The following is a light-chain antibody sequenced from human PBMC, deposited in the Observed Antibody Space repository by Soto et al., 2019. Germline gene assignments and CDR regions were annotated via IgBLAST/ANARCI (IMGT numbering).Light chain of an antibody. V-gene: IGKV3-20*01. CDR1: QSLSGNY. Sequence: EIVLTQSPGTLSLSPGERATLSCRASQSLSGNYLAWYQQKPGQPPRLLIYGASTRATGIPDRFSGSGSGTDFTLTISRLEPEDFAVYNCQQYSSSHMYTFGQGNKLEIK. CDR2: GAS. J-gene: IGKJ2*01. CDR3: QQYSSSHMYT.